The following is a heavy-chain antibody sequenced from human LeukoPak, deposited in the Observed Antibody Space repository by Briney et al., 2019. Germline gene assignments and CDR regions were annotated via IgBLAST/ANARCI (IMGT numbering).Heavy chain of an antibody. V-gene: IGHV3-30*03. CDR2: ISFDGSKT. CDR1: GFTFSNYG. J-gene: IGHJ6*02. Sequence: GGSLRLSCTASGFTFSNYGMHWVRQAPGKGLECVAVISFDGSKTYYLDSVKGRFTISRDDSKNTVYLQMNSLRAEDTAVYYCARDAVDTANAVWGQGTTVTVSS. D-gene: IGHD5-18*01. CDR3: ARDAVDTANAV.